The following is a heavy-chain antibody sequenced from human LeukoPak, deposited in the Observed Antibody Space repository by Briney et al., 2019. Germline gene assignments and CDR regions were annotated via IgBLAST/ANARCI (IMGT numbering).Heavy chain of an antibody. J-gene: IGHJ5*02. CDR2: ISGSGSRT. V-gene: IGHV3-23*01. Sequence: GGSLRLSCAASGFTFSNYGMNWVRQAPGKGLEWVSDISGSGSRTYYADSVQGRFTISRDNSKNTLYLQMNSLRAEDTAVYYCAKGGLVHRFDPWGQGTLVTVSS. CDR3: AKGGLVHRFDP. CDR1: GFTFSNYG.